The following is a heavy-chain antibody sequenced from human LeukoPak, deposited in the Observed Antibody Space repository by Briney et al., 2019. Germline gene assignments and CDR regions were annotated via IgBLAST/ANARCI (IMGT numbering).Heavy chain of an antibody. Sequence: PGGSLRLSSAASGFTFSSYGMHWVRQAPGKGLEWVAVIWYDGSNKYYADSVKGRFTISRDNSKNTLYLQMNSLRAEDTAVYYCATEFWSGYYTGDYWGQGTLVTVSS. V-gene: IGHV3-33*01. CDR3: ATEFWSGYYTGDY. D-gene: IGHD3-3*01. J-gene: IGHJ4*02. CDR1: GFTFSSYG. CDR2: IWYDGSNK.